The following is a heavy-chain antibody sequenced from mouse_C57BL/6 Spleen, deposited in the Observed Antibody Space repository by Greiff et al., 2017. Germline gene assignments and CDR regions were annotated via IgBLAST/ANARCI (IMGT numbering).Heavy chain of an antibody. Sequence: EVQVVESGGGLVKPGGSLKLSCAASGFTFSDYGMHWVRQAPEKGLEWVAYISSGSSTIYYADTVKGRFTISRDNAKNTLFLQMTSLRSEDTAMYYCARTPYGSSLGPYAMDYWGQGTSVTVSS. CDR3: ARTPYGSSLGPYAMDY. J-gene: IGHJ4*01. CDR1: GFTFSDYG. D-gene: IGHD1-1*01. CDR2: ISSGSSTI. V-gene: IGHV5-17*01.